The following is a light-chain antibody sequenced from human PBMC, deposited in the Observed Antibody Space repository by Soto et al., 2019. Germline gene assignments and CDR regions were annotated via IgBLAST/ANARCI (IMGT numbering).Light chain of an antibody. CDR2: DAS. J-gene: IGKJ4*01. V-gene: IGKV1-5*01. CDR3: QQLNGYVALT. CDR1: QSISSW. Sequence: DIQMTQSPSTLSASVGDRVTITCRASQSISSWLAWYQQKPGKAPKLLIYDASTLQSGVPSRFSGSRSGTEFTLTISSLQPEDLATYYCQQLNGYVALTFGGGTKVDIK.